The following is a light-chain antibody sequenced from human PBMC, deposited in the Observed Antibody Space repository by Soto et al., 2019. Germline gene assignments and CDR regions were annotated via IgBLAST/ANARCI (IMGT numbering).Light chain of an antibody. Sequence: QAVVTQPASVSGSPGQSITISCTGTSSDVGDYNYVSWYQHHPGKAPKLIIYEVRNRPSGVPNRFSGAKSGNTASLTFSGLQAEDEADYYCSSYRTGSAFYVFGSGTKLTVL. CDR2: EVR. J-gene: IGLJ1*01. CDR3: SSYRTGSAFYV. CDR1: SSDVGDYNY. V-gene: IGLV2-14*01.